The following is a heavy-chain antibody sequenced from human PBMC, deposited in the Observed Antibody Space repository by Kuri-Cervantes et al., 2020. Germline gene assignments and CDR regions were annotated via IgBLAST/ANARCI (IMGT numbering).Heavy chain of an antibody. V-gene: IGHV4-4*02. Sequence: SETLSLTCAVSGGSISSSNWWSWVRQPPGKGLEWIGRVYMTGDINYNPSLKSRVTISLDKSKKQFSLKLASMTAADTAIYYCARDPSGWYYFDYWGQGTLVTVSS. CDR3: ARDPSGWYYFDY. CDR1: GGSISSSNW. J-gene: IGHJ4*02. CDR2: VYMTGDI. D-gene: IGHD6-19*01.